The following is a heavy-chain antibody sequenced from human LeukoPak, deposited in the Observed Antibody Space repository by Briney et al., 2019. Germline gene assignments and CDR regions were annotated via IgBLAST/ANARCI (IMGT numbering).Heavy chain of an antibody. V-gene: IGHV4-39*07. CDR2: IYYSGST. J-gene: IGHJ6*03. CDR1: GGSISSGSYY. CDR3: ARVSLWSYGIGVYYYYYMDV. D-gene: IGHD5-18*01. Sequence: PSETLSLTCTVSGGSISSGSYYWSWIRQPPGKGLEWIGSIYYSGSTYYNPSLKSRVTISVDTSKNQFSLKLSSVTAADTAVYYCARVSLWSYGIGVYYYYYMDVWGKGTTVTVSS.